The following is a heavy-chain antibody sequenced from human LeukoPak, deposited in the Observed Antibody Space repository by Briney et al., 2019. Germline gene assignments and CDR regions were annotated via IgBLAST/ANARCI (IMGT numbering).Heavy chain of an antibody. Sequence: GGSLRLSCAASGFTFSSYDFHWVRQAPGNGLEWVSYISSRSRTIYYADSVKGRFTISRDNAQKSLYLQINSLRGDDTALYYCVRGTRAFDVWGQRTMVTVSS. J-gene: IGHJ3*01. CDR1: GFTFSSYD. CDR2: ISSRSRTI. CDR3: VRGTRAFDV. V-gene: IGHV3-48*04.